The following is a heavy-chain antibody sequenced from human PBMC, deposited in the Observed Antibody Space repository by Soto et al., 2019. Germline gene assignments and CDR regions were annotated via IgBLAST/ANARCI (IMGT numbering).Heavy chain of an antibody. CDR3: ARYVHHCDYMDV. J-gene: IGHJ6*03. V-gene: IGHV4-31*03. CDR2: IYYSGST. D-gene: IGHD2-21*02. Sequence: SETLSLTCTVSGGSISSGGYYWSWIRQHPGKGLEWIGYIYYSGSTYYNPSLKSRVTISVDTSKNQFSLKLSSVTAADTAVYYCARYVHHCDYMDVSGKGSTVTVAS. CDR1: GGSISSGGYY.